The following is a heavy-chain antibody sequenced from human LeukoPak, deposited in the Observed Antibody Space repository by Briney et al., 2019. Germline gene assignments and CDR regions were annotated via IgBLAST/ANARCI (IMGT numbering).Heavy chain of an antibody. J-gene: IGHJ6*02. CDR1: GYTFTVYY. CDR2: INPNSGGT. CDR3: ARASGMDV. V-gene: IGHV1-2*02. Sequence: GASVTVSFKASGYTFTVYYMHWVRQAPEQGGEGVGWINPNSGGTNYAQKFQGRVTMTRDTSISTAYMELSRLRSDDTAVYYCARASGMDVWGQGTTVTVSS.